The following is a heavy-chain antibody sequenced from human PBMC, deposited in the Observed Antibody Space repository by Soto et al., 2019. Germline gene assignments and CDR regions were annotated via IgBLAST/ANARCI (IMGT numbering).Heavy chain of an antibody. Sequence: EVQLVESGGGLVKPGGSLRLSCAASGFTFSSYSMNWVRQAPGKGLEWVSSISSSSSYIYYADSVKGRFTISRDNANISLYLQMSSVRAEDTAVYYCARWFVGAAAAAFDYWGQGTLVTVSS. D-gene: IGHD6-13*01. CDR3: ARWFVGAAAAAFDY. CDR2: ISSSSSYI. J-gene: IGHJ4*02. CDR1: GFTFSSYS. V-gene: IGHV3-21*01.